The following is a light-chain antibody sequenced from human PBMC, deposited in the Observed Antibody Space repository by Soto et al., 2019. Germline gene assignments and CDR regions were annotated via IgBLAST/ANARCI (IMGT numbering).Light chain of an antibody. V-gene: IGKV3-15*01. CDR3: QQYNNWPIT. Sequence: EIVMTQSSATLSVSPGERATLSCRASQRITSTFLAWYQQKPGQAPRLLIYGASSRATGIPARFSGSGSGTEFTLTISSLQSEDFEIYYCQQYNNWPITFGQGTRLEI. J-gene: IGKJ5*01. CDR1: QRITST. CDR2: GAS.